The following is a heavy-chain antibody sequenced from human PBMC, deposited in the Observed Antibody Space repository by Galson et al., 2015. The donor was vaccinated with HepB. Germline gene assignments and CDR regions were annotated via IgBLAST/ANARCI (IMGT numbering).Heavy chain of an antibody. D-gene: IGHD2-15*01. CDR2: IFAGGGST. Sequence: SVKVSCKASGYTLTNYHFHWVRQAPGQGPEWMGKIFAGGGSTRFAERFQGRVTLTRDSSTSTIYMEVSSLRSDDTAVYYCARETPDTYCFDSWGQGALVTVSS. V-gene: IGHV1-46*01. J-gene: IGHJ4*02. CDR3: ARETPDTYCFDS. CDR1: GYTLTNYH.